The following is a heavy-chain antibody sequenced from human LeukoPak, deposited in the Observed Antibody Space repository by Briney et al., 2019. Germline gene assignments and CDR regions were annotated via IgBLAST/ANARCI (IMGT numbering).Heavy chain of an antibody. CDR3: ANYGSGSYNAEYFQH. J-gene: IGHJ1*01. D-gene: IGHD3-10*01. CDR2: IYYSGST. V-gene: IGHV4-39*01. Sequence: SETLSLTCTVSGGSISSSSYYWGWLRQPPGKGLEWIGSIYYSGSTYYNPSLKSRVTISVDTSKNQFSLKLSSVTAADTAVYYCANYGSGSYNAEYFQHWGQGTLVTVSS. CDR1: GGSISSSSYY.